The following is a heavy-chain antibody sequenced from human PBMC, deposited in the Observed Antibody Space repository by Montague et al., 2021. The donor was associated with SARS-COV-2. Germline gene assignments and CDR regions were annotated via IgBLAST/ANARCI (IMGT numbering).Heavy chain of an antibody. CDR3: ARDSPGWVGRAFDV. D-gene: IGHD6-19*01. CDR1: GGSITATDYY. Sequence: TLSLTCTVSGGSITATDYYWSWVRQVPGKGLEWIGDIYFSGSTHYNPSLVSRLTMSVDTSKNQFSLSVTSVTDADTAVYFCARDSPGWVGRAFDVWGHGTLVTVSS. CDR2: IYFSGST. J-gene: IGHJ3*01. V-gene: IGHV4-31*03.